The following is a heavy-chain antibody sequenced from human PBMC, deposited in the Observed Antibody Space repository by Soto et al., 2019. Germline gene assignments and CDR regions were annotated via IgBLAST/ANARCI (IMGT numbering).Heavy chain of an antibody. Sequence: PGGSLRLSCAASGFTFSSYAMHWVRQAPGKGLEWVAVISYDGSNKYYADSVKGRFTISRDDSKSIAYLQMNSLKTEDTAVYYCTRDGRDIVVVPAADEGYYMDVWGKGTTVTVSS. V-gene: IGHV3-30-3*01. D-gene: IGHD2-2*01. CDR1: GFTFSSYA. J-gene: IGHJ6*03. CDR3: TRDGRDIVVVPAADEGYYMDV. CDR2: ISYDGSNK.